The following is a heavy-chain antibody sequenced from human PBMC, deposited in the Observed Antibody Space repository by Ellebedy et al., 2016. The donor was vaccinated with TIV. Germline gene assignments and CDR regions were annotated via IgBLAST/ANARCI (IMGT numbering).Heavy chain of an antibody. J-gene: IGHJ4*02. D-gene: IGHD3-16*02. CDR2: IKSKTDGGTT. Sequence: GESLKISCAASGFTFSNAWMNSVRQAPGKGLEWVGRIKSKTDGGTTDYAAPVKGRFTISRADSSNTLYLQMNSLKTEDTAVYYCTPEYVWGSYPPFDYWGQGTLVTVSS. CDR3: TPEYVWGSYPPFDY. CDR1: GFTFSNAW. V-gene: IGHV3-15*07.